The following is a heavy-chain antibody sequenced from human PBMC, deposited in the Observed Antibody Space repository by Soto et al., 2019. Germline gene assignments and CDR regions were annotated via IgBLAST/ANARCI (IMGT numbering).Heavy chain of an antibody. J-gene: IGHJ4*02. D-gene: IGHD6-13*01. CDR1: GASFSSGVYN. CDR3: ASRHSSPYFDY. CDR2: IYNGGSS. Sequence: VQLQESGPGLVKPSKPLSLTCPVSGASFSSGVYNWSGTRQPPGKALGRIGKIYNGGSSYYTRSLKSRVTISVDTSKHQFSLKLSSVTDADTAVDYCASRHSSPYFDYCGQGTLVTVSS. V-gene: IGHV4-30-4*01.